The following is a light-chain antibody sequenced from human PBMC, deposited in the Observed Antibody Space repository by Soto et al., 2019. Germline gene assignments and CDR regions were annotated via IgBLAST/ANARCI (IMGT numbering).Light chain of an antibody. CDR1: QRDGSD. Sequence: ESVWTQSPRSQCLAPGERAALGGRRSQRDGSDYVAWYRHQPGQPPRLLIYDASKRATGIPARFIGCGYGTHFALTIRSLEPEDFGLYYCQQRSNWPSVTIGGGTKVDIK. V-gene: IGKV3-11*01. CDR2: DAS. J-gene: IGKJ4*01. CDR3: QQRSNWPSVT.